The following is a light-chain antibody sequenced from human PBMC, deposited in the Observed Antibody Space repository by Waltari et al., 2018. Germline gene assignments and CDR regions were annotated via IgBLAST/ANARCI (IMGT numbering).Light chain of an antibody. CDR1: QSVSRA. V-gene: IGKV3-20*01. J-gene: IGKJ1*01. Sequence: EIVLTQSPGTLSLSPGERVALSCRASQSVSRALAWYQQKPGQAPRLLIYGASSRATCIPDRFSGSGSGTDFSLTISRLEPEDFAVYYCQHYVRLPVTFGQGTKVEIK. CDR2: GAS. CDR3: QHYVRLPVT.